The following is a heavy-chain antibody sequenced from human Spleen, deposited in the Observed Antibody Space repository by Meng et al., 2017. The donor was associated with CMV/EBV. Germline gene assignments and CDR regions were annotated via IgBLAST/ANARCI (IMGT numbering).Heavy chain of an antibody. V-gene: IGHV6-1*01. Sequence: GETVSSNRAAWNWIRQSPSRGLEWLGRTFYRSKWYNEYAVSVKSRMAINADTSKNQFSLQLDSVTPEDTAVYYCARAIGAGKGWFDPWGQGTLVTVSS. CDR2: TFYRSKWYN. CDR1: GETVSSNRAA. J-gene: IGHJ5*02. CDR3: ARAIGAGKGWFDP. D-gene: IGHD4/OR15-4a*01.